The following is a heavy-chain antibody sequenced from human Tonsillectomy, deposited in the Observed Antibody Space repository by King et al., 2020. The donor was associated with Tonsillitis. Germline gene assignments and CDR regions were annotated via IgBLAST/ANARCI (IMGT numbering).Heavy chain of an antibody. Sequence: VQLVESGGGLVQPGGSLRLSCAASGFTFSRYWMSLVRQAPGKGLEWVANIKQDGSDKYYVDSVKGRFTITRDNAKNSLDVQMNSLIAEDTAGYYWARESSGYDPNYYYYYMDVWGKGTTVTVSS. V-gene: IGHV3-7*03. CDR2: IKQDGSDK. CDR1: GFTFSRYW. J-gene: IGHJ6*03. D-gene: IGHD3-22*01. CDR3: ARESSGYDPNYYYYYMDV.